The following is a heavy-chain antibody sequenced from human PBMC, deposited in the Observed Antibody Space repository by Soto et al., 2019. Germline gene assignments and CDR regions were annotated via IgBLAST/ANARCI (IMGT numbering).Heavy chain of an antibody. V-gene: IGHV5-51*01. CDR2: IYPGDSHT. Sequence: GESLKISCKGSGYSFSSYWIVWVRQMPGKGLEWMGLIYPGDSHTRYSPSFQGQVTISADKSISTAYRQWSSLKASDTAMYYCARHGVISALNWFDPWGQGTLVTVSS. D-gene: IGHD2-21*01. CDR1: GYSFSSYW. J-gene: IGHJ5*02. CDR3: ARHGVISALNWFDP.